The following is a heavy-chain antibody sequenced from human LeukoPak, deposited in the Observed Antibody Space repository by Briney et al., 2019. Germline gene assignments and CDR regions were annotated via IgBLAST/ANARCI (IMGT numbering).Heavy chain of an antibody. V-gene: IGHV3-48*03. D-gene: IGHD3-10*02. CDR1: GFTFSSYE. J-gene: IGHJ6*04. CDR3: AELGITMIGGV. Sequence: GGSLRLSCAASGFTFSSYEMNWVRQAPGKGLEWASYISSSGSTIYYADSVKGRFTISGDNAKNSLYLQKNSLRAEDTAVYYCAELGITMIGGVWGKGTTVTISS. CDR2: ISSSGSTI.